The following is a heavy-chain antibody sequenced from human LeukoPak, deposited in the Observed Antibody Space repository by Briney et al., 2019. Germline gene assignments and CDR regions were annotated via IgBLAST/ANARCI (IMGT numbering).Heavy chain of an antibody. Sequence: ASVKVSCKASGYTFTGYYMHWVRQAPGQGLEWMGWINPNSGGTNYAQKFQGRVTMTRDTSISTAYMELSSLRSEDTAVYYCARGLRSPGYSSSWYRARWFDPWGQGTLVTVSS. D-gene: IGHD6-13*01. CDR3: ARGLRSPGYSSSWYRARWFDP. V-gene: IGHV1-2*02. CDR1: GYTFTGYY. CDR2: INPNSGGT. J-gene: IGHJ5*02.